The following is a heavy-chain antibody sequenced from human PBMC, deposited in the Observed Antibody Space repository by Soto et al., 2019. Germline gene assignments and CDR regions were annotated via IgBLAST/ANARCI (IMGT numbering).Heavy chain of an antibody. Sequence: QVQLVQSGAEVKKPGSSVKVSCKASGGTFGSYTISWVRQAPGQGLEWMGRIIPILGIANYAQKFQGRVTITADKSTSTAYMELSSLRSEDTAVYYCARGSIAVYYMDVWGKGTTVTVSS. V-gene: IGHV1-69*02. CDR2: IIPILGIA. CDR1: GGTFGSYT. CDR3: ARGSIAVYYMDV. D-gene: IGHD6-6*01. J-gene: IGHJ6*03.